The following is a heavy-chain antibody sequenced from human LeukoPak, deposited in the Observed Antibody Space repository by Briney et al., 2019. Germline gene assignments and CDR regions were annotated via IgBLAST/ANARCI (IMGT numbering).Heavy chain of an antibody. Sequence: SETLSLTCSVSGGSISGYYWSWIRQPPGKGLEWIAYMKYSGSTRYNSSLQSRVTISVDTSKNQFFLKLSSVTVADTAVYYCARHEVGYCSGGTCPYYFDYWGQGTLVTVSS. CDR3: ARHEVGYCSGGTCPYYFDY. CDR1: GGSISGYY. D-gene: IGHD2-15*01. V-gene: IGHV4-59*08. J-gene: IGHJ4*02. CDR2: MKYSGST.